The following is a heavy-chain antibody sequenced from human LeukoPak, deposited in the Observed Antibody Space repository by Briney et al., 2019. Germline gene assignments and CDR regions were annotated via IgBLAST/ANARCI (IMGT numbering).Heavy chain of an antibody. V-gene: IGHV1-69*05. CDR1: GGTFSSYA. D-gene: IGHD3-22*01. J-gene: IGHJ4*02. CDR2: IIPIFGTA. CDR3: ASCSYDSSGYYYLSYFDY. Sequence: SVKVSCKASGGTFSSYAIRWVRQAPGQGLEWMGRIIPIFGTANYAQKFQGRVTITTDESTSTAHMELSSLRSEDTAVYHCASCSYDSSGYYYLSYFDYWGQGTLVTLSS.